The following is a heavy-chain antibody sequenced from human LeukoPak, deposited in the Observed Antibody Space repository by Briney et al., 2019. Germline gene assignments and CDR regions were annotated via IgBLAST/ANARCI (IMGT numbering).Heavy chain of an antibody. J-gene: IGHJ4*02. D-gene: IGHD2-2*01. CDR3: ARGVGYCSSTSCPLQVFDY. V-gene: IGHV4-4*07. CDR1: GGSISSYY. CDR2: IYTSGST. Sequence: PSETLSLTCTVSGGSISSYYWSWIRQPAGKGLEGIGRIYTSGSTNYNPSLKSRVTMSVDTSKNQFSLKLSSVTAADTAVYYCARGVGYCSSTSCPLQVFDYWGQGTLVTVSS.